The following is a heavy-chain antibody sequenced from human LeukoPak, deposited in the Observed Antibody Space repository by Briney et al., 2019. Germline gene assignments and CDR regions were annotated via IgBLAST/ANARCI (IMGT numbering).Heavy chain of an antibody. Sequence: ASVKVSCKASGYTFTAYYIHWVRQAPGQGLEWMGWINPNSGGTDYAQKFQGRVTMTRDTSISTAYMELSRLTSDDTAVYYCARSNWYSSGWRYFDLWGRGTLVTVSS. D-gene: IGHD6-19*01. V-gene: IGHV1-2*02. J-gene: IGHJ2*01. CDR3: ARSNWYSSGWRYFDL. CDR1: GYTFTAYY. CDR2: INPNSGGT.